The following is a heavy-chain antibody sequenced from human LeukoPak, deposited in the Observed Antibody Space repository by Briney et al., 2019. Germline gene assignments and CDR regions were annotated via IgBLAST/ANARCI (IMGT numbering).Heavy chain of an antibody. CDR1: GGSFSGYY. CDR3: TRGGIRQNYYGSGSYRPPPFDY. D-gene: IGHD3-10*01. V-gene: IGHV4-34*01. Sequence: QPSETLSLTCAVYGGSFSGYYWSWIRQPPGKGLEWIGEINHSGSTNYNPSLKSRVTISVDTSKNQFSLKLSSVTAADTAVYYCTRGGIRQNYYGSGSYRPPPFDYWGQGTLVTVSS. CDR2: INHSGST. J-gene: IGHJ4*02.